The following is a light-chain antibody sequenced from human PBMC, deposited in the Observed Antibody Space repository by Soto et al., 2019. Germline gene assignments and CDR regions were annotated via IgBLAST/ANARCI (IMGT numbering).Light chain of an antibody. J-gene: IGKJ1*01. CDR1: QSVSSSY. CDR3: QLYDNSPWT. CDR2: GAS. V-gene: IGKV3-20*01. Sequence: EIVLTQSPGTLSLSPGEGATLSCRASQSVSSSYLAWYQQKPGQAPRLLIYGASSRATGIPDRFSGGGSGTDFTLTISRLEPEDFAVYYCQLYDNSPWTFGQGTKVEIK.